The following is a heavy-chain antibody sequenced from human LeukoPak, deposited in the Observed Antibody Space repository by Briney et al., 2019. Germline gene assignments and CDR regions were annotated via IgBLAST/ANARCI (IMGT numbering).Heavy chain of an antibody. D-gene: IGHD3-22*01. Sequence: GGSLRLSCAASGFTFAIYAMHWVRQAPAKGLECVAVISYDGNNKYYADSVKGRFTISRDNYKNTLYLQMNSLRAEDTAVYYCARDLVGGWDDSSGYYYGYFDYWGQGTLVTVSS. CDR2: ISYDGNNK. CDR3: ARDLVGGWDDSSGYYYGYFDY. CDR1: GFTFAIYA. J-gene: IGHJ4*02. V-gene: IGHV3-30-3*01.